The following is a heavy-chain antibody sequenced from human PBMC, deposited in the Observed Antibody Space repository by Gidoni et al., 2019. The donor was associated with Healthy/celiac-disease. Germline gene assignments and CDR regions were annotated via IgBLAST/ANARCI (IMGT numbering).Heavy chain of an antibody. J-gene: IGHJ6*02. D-gene: IGHD2-2*01. Sequence: EVQLLESGGGLVQPGGSLRLSCAASGSTVSSHALGWVRQAPGKGLEWVSSISGGGGSTYYTDSVKGRFTISGDNSKNTLYLQMNSLRAEDTAVYYCAKDIGYQLLPYYYYGMDVWGQGTTVTVSS. CDR2: ISGGGGST. CDR3: AKDIGYQLLPYYYYGMDV. V-gene: IGHV3-23*01. CDR1: GSTVSSHA.